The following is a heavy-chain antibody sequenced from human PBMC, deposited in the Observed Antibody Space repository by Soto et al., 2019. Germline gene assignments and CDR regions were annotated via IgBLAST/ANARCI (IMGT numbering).Heavy chain of an antibody. Sequence: QVQLVQSGAEVKKPGASVKVSCTASGYTFTHYGVSWVRQAPGQGLEWMGWISGYNGNTKYAQKLQGRVTLTTDTSTHTAYKELRSLRSDDTAVYYCARYGSGHSPEGDYWGQGTLVTVSS. D-gene: IGHD3-10*01. CDR1: GYTFTHYG. J-gene: IGHJ4*02. CDR3: ARYGSGHSPEGDY. V-gene: IGHV1-18*01. CDR2: ISGYNGNT.